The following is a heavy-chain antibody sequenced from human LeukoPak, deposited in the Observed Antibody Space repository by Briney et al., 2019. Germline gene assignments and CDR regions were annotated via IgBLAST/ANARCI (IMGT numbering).Heavy chain of an antibody. J-gene: IGHJ3*02. CDR1: GGSISSGGYY. V-gene: IGHV4-30-2*01. D-gene: IGHD5-12*01. Sequence: PSETLSLTCTVSGGSISSGGYYWSWIRQPPGKGLEWIGYIYHSGSTYYNPSLKSRVTISVDTSKNQFSLKLSSVTAADTAVYCCARRGRYGGYAPNAFDIWGQGTMVTVSS. CDR2: IYHSGST. CDR3: ARRGRYGGYAPNAFDI.